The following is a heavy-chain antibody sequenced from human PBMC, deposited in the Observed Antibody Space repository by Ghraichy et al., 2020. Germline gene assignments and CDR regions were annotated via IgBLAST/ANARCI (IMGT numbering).Heavy chain of an antibody. CDR1: GFTFSSYS. CDR3: ARLVRSSGWYAEY. Sequence: GGSLRLSCAASGFTFSSYSMSWVRQAPGKGLEWVSYISSSGSLIYYADSVKGRFTISRDNAKNSLFLQMNSLRDEDTAVYYCARLVRSSGWYAEYWGQGTLVTVSS. J-gene: IGHJ4*02. V-gene: IGHV3-48*02. CDR2: ISSSGSLI. D-gene: IGHD6-19*01.